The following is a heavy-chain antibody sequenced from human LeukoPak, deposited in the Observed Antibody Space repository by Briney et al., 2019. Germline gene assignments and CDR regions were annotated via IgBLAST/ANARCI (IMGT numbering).Heavy chain of an antibody. CDR2: IKSKTDGGTT. J-gene: IGHJ4*02. V-gene: IGHV3-15*01. D-gene: IGHD1-7*01. CDR1: GFTFSNYG. CDR3: ARVNYVSSGWGAPFDS. Sequence: GRSLRLSCAASGFTFSNYGMHWVRQAPGKGLEWVGRIKSKTDGGTTDYAAPVKGRFTISRDNAKNSLYLQMNSLRAEDTAVYYCARVNYVSSGWGAPFDSWGQGTLVTVSS.